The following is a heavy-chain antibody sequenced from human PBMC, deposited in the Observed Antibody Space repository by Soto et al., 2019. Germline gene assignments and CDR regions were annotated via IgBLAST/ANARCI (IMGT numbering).Heavy chain of an antibody. CDR1: GGTFSSYA. Sequence: GASVKVSCKASGGTFSSYAISWVRQAPGQRLEWMGWINAGNGNTKYSQKFQGRVTITRDTSTSTAYMELRSLRSEDTAVYYCAREPRGMDVWGQGTTVTVSS. CDR3: AREPRGMDV. CDR2: INAGNGNT. V-gene: IGHV1-3*01. J-gene: IGHJ6*02.